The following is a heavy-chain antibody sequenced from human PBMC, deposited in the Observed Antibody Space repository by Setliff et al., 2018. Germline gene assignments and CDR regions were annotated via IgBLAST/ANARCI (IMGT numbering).Heavy chain of an antibody. Sequence: PSETLSLTCTVSGGSISSSSYYWGWIRQPPGKGLEWIGSIYYSGSTYYNPSLKSRVTISVDTSKSQFSLKLSSVTVADTAVYYCARQEDDSSGYYSTDWGQGTLVTVSS. CDR3: ARQEDDSSGYYSTD. CDR1: GGSISSSSYY. V-gene: IGHV4-39*01. D-gene: IGHD3-22*01. J-gene: IGHJ4*02. CDR2: IYYSGST.